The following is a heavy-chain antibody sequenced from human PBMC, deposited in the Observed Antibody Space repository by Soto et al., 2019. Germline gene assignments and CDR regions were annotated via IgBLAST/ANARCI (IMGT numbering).Heavy chain of an antibody. D-gene: IGHD3-22*01. Sequence: QVQLVESGGGVAQPGRSLRLSCVASGFTFGSYAMHWVRQSPGKGLEWVAVISNDGTNQNYADSVKGRFTISRDNSKNTLYVQMSSLRLEDTALYYCERVEDFYDTIGYSPVFDFWGQGTRVTVSS. CDR2: ISNDGTNQ. CDR3: ERVEDFYDTIGYSPVFDF. J-gene: IGHJ4*02. V-gene: IGHV3-30-3*01. CDR1: GFTFGSYA.